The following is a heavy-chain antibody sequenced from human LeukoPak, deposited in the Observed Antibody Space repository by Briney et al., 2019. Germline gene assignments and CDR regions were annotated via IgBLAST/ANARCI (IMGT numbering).Heavy chain of an antibody. V-gene: IGHV3-30-3*01. CDR1: GFTFSSYA. J-gene: IGHJ4*02. Sequence: GGSLRLSCAASGFTFSSYAMHWVRQAPGKGLEWVAVIAYDGSKKYYADSVKGRFTISRDNSKYTLYLQMNSLRAGDTAVYYCARGKGYYFDYWGQGTLVTVSS. CDR3: ARGKGYYFDY. CDR2: IAYDGSKK.